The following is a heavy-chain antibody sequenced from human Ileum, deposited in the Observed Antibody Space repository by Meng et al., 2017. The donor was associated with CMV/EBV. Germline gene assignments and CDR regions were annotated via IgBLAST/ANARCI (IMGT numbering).Heavy chain of an antibody. CDR2: IIAIFRTP. CDR3: ARGFSNGYQPFDY. V-gene: IGHV1-69*12. D-gene: IGHD2-2*01. Sequence: HVQLMQSGAEVKKAGSSVKVSCTSSGGSVNNYAINWVRQAPGQGLEWMGGIIAIFRTPKYAQKFQDRLTITADGPTGTTFMELSSLTSDDTAIYYCARGFSNGYQPFDYWGQGTLVTVSS. CDR1: GGSVNNYA. J-gene: IGHJ4*02.